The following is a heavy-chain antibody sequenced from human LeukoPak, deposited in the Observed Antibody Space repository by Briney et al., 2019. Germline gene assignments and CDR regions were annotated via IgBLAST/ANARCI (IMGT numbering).Heavy chain of an antibody. V-gene: IGHV4-31*03. Sequence: SQTLSLTCTVSGGSISSGGYYWSWIRQHPGKGREWIGYIYYSGRTYYNPSLKSRVTISVDTSKNQFSLKLSSVTAADTAVYYCARGPLPYGSGTYYNAHWDYWGQGTLVTVSS. CDR3: ARGPLPYGSGTYYNAHWDY. J-gene: IGHJ4*02. CDR1: GGSISSGGYY. D-gene: IGHD3-10*01. CDR2: IYYSGRT.